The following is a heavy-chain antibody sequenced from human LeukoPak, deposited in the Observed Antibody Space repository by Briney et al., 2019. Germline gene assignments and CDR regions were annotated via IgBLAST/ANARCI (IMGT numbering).Heavy chain of an antibody. Sequence: GASVKVSCKVSGYTLTELSMHWVRQAPGKGLEWMGGFDPEDGETIHAQKFQGRVTMTEDTSTDTAYMELSSLRSEDTAVYYCATVSELGGYYYGMDVWGQGTTVTVSS. D-gene: IGHD7-27*01. CDR3: ATVSELGGYYYGMDV. CDR2: FDPEDGET. CDR1: GYTLTELS. J-gene: IGHJ6*02. V-gene: IGHV1-24*01.